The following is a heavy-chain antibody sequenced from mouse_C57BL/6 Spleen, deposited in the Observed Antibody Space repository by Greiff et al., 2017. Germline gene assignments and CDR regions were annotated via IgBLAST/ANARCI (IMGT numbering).Heavy chain of an antibody. CDR1: GFNFSDAW. D-gene: IGHD3-2*02. CDR3: TVYAGPAQAGAMDY. CDR2: IRNKANNHAT. Sequence: EVMLVESGGGLVQPGGSMKLSCAASGFNFSDAWMDWVRQSPEKGLEWVAEIRNKANNHATYYAESVKGSFTISRDDSKSSVYLQMNSLRAEYTGIYYCTVYAGPAQAGAMDYWGQGTSVTVSS. J-gene: IGHJ4*01. V-gene: IGHV6-6*01.